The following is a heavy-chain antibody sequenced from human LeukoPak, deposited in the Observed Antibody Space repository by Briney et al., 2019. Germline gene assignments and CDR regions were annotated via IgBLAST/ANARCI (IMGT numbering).Heavy chain of an antibody. CDR2: IYYSGST. J-gene: IGHJ4*02. CDR1: GGSISSSSYY. V-gene: IGHV4-39*07. CDR3: ARADSSMRAEGFDY. D-gene: IGHD2-21*01. Sequence: SETLSLTCTVSGGSISSSSYYWGWIRQPPGKGLEWIGSIYYSGSTYYNPSLKSRVTISVDTSKNQFSLKLSSVTAADTAVYYCARADSSMRAEGFDYWGQGTLVTVSS.